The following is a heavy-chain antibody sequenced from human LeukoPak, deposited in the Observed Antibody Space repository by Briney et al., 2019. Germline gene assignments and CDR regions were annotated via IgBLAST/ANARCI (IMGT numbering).Heavy chain of an antibody. V-gene: IGHV4-30-2*01. CDR2: IYNSGNT. CDR1: GGSISSGGYS. Sequence: PSETPSLTCAVSGGSISSGGYSWSWIRQPPGKGLEWIAYIYNSGNTYYNPSLKSRVTISVDRSKNQFSLKLSSVTAADTAVYYCARGSCSGGTCYLFGPWGQGTLVAVSS. J-gene: IGHJ5*02. D-gene: IGHD2-15*01. CDR3: ARGSCSGGTCYLFGP.